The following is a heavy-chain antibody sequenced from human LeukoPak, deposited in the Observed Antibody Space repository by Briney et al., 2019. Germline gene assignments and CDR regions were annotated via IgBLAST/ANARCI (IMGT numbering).Heavy chain of an antibody. CDR2: INGSGGST. J-gene: IGHJ4*02. CDR1: GFSFSNYA. Sequence: GGSLRLSCAASGFSFSNYAMSWVRQAPGKGLEWVSAINGSGGSTYYADSVKGRFTISRDNSKNTPYLQMNSLRAEDTAVYYCAKGAAAGGFDYWGQGTLVTVSS. CDR3: AKGAAAGGFDY. V-gene: IGHV3-23*01. D-gene: IGHD6-13*01.